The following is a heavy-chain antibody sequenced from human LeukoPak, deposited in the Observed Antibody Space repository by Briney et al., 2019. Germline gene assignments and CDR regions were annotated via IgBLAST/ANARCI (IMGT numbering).Heavy chain of an antibody. CDR1: GGSISSYY. J-gene: IGHJ4*02. Sequence: NASETLSLTCTVSGGSISSYYWSWIRQPPGKGLEWTGYIYYSGTTNYNPSLKSRVTISVDTSKNQFSLKLSSVTAADTAVYYCARGVYIAAAQYGYWGQGTLVTVSS. CDR2: IYYSGTT. V-gene: IGHV4-59*01. D-gene: IGHD6-13*01. CDR3: ARGVYIAAAQYGY.